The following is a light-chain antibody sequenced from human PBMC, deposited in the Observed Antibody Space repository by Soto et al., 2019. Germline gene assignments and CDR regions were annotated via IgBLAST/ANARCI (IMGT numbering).Light chain of an antibody. CDR1: SSDVGSYNR. J-gene: IGLJ2*01. Sequence: QSVLTQPPSVSGSPGQSVTISCTGTSSDVGSYNRVSWYQQPPGTAPKLMIYDVTKRPSGVPDRFSGSKSGNTASLTISGLQAEDEADYYCCSYAGSYSFEVFGGGTKLTVL. CDR3: CSYAGSYSFEV. CDR2: DVT. V-gene: IGLV2-11*01.